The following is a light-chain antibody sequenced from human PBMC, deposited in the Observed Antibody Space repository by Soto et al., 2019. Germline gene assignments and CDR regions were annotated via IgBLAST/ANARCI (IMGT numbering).Light chain of an antibody. CDR1: PISSN. Sequence: VVTQSPASLSVSPGDRVTISCRAGPISSNLAWHQQRPGQAPRLLIYGASVRATSVTARFSGSGSGTEFTLTINSLQSEDYAVYFCQQYNNWPYTFGQGTKVEI. CDR2: GAS. V-gene: IGKV3-15*01. CDR3: QQYNNWPYT. J-gene: IGKJ2*01.